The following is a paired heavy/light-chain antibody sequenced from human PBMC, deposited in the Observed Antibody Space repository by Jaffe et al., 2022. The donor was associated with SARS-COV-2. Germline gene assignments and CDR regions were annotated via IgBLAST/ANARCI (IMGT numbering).Heavy chain of an antibody. Sequence: EEQLVESGGGLVKPGGSLRLSCAASGFIFSHAWMSWVRQAPGRGLEWVGRIKSKNDGGPTDYAAPVKGRFIISRDDSEKTLYLQMNGLRNEDTAVYYCTTGVTYYNSGSDRPGVFDIWGQGTTVTVSS. J-gene: IGHJ3*02. D-gene: IGHD3-3*01. CDR1: GFIFSHAW. V-gene: IGHV3-15*01. CDR3: TTGVTYYNSGSDRPGVFDI. CDR2: IKSKNDGGPT.
Light chain of an antibody. Sequence: EIVLTQSPGTLSLSPGERATLSCRASQSVSNNFLAWYQQRPGQAPRLLIYGASSRATGVPARVSGSGSGTDFTLTISRLEPEDFAVYFCQQYGSSLLTFGGGTKVEIK. CDR3: QQYGSSLLT. J-gene: IGKJ4*01. CDR2: GAS. V-gene: IGKV3-20*01. CDR1: QSVSNNF.